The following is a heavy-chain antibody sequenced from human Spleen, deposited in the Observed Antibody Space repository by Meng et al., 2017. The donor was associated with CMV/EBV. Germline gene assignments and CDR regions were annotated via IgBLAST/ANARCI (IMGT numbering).Heavy chain of an antibody. D-gene: IGHD2-21*01. CDR1: GFTFSNYA. J-gene: IGHJ6*02. Sequence: GESLKISCAASGFTFSNYAMSWVRQAPGKGLEWVSTISGSGGSTYYADSVKGRFTISRDNSKNTLYLQMNSLRAEDTAVYYCARGPHAISSYYYYGMDVWGQGTTVTVSS. CDR2: ISGSGGST. V-gene: IGHV3-23*01. CDR3: ARGPHAISSYYYYGMDV.